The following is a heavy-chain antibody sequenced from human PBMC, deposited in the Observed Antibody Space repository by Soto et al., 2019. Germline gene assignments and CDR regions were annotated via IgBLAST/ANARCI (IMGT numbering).Heavy chain of an antibody. CDR1: GGSISSSSYY. CDR3: ARQGIFGDGWYFDL. CDR2: IYYSGST. J-gene: IGHJ2*01. V-gene: IGHV4-39*01. Sequence: QLQLQESGPGLVKPSETLSLTCTVSGGSISSSSYYWGWIRQPPGKGLEWIGSIYYSGSTYYNPSLKSRVTISVDTSKNQFSLKLSSVTAADTAVYYCARQGIFGDGWYFDLWGRGTLVTVSS. D-gene: IGHD3-3*01.